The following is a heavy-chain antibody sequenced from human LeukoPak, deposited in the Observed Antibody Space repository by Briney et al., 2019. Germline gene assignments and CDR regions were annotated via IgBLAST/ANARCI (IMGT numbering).Heavy chain of an antibody. J-gene: IGHJ4*02. Sequence: GGSLRLSCAASGFTFSSYSMNWVRQAPGKGLEWVSSIGSSSSKIYYADSVKGRFTISRDNAKNSLYLQMNSLRVEDTAVYYCARCTTGRTFGSLREIKRSREIDYWGQGTLVTVSS. D-gene: IGHD1-1*01. CDR3: ARCTTGRTFGSLREIKRSREIDY. CDR1: GFTFSSYS. V-gene: IGHV3-21*01. CDR2: IGSSSSKI.